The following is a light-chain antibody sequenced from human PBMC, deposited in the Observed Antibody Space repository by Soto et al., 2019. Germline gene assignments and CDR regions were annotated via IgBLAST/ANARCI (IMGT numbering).Light chain of an antibody. CDR3: SSYTSSSTLA. CDR2: DVS. CDR1: SSDVGGYNY. V-gene: IGLV2-14*01. Sequence: QSALTQPASVSGSPGQSITISCTGTSSDVGGYNYVSWYQQHPGKAPKLMIYDVSNRPSGVSNRFSGSKSGNTASLTISGLQAEDEADYYCSSYTSSSTLAIAGGIKLTVL. J-gene: IGLJ2*01.